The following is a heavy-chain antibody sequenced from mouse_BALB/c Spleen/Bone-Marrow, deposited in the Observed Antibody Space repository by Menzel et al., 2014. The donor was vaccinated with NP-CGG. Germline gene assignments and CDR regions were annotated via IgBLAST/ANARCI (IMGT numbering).Heavy chain of an antibody. V-gene: IGHV1S56*01. CDR2: IYPGNLNT. J-gene: IGHJ4*01. CDR3: TRDAMDY. Sequence: QVQLQQSGPELVKPGASVRISCKASGYTFTAYYIHWVQRRPGQGLEWIGWIYPGNLNTKYNEKFKGKATLTADKSSSTAYMQLSSLTSEDSAVYFCTRDAMDYWGQGTSVTVSS. CDR1: GYTFTAYY.